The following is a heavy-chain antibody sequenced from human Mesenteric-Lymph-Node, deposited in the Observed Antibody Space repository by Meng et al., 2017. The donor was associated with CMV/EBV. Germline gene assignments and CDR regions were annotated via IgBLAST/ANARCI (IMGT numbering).Heavy chain of an antibody. D-gene: IGHD6-19*01. V-gene: IGHV4-31*02. CDR1: GGSISTSVYY. CDR3: ARGSIAVAGTPDY. CDR2: IYYSGSN. J-gene: IGHJ4*02. Sequence: VSGGSISTSVYYWSWIRQHPGKGLEWIGYIYYSGSNYYNPSLKSRLTISGDTSKNQFSLKLSSVTAADTAVYYCARGSIAVAGTPDYWGQGTLVTVSS.